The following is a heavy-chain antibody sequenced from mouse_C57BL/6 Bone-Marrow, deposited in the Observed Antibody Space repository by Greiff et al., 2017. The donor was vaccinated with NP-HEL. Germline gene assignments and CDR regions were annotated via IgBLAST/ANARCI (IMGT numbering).Heavy chain of an antibody. V-gene: IGHV2-9-1*01. CDR1: GFSLTSYA. J-gene: IGHJ3*01. D-gene: IGHD4-1*01. CDR3: ARNYLTAWFAY. Sequence: QVQLLQSGPGLVAPSQSLSITCTVSGFSLTSYAISWVSQPPGKGLEWLGVIWTGGGTNYNSALKSSLSISKDNSKSQIILKMNDLQTDDTARYYCARNYLTAWFAYWGQGTLVTVSA. CDR2: IWTGGGT.